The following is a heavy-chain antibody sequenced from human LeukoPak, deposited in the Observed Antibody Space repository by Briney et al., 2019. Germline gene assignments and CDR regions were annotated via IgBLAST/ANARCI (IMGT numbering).Heavy chain of an antibody. CDR1: GYTLTDYY. J-gene: IGHJ4*01. V-gene: IGHV1-2*02. CDR2: INPNSGAT. Sequence: GASVKVSCKASGYTLTDYYLHWVRQAPGQGLKWMGWINPNSGATHYAQSFQARVTMTRDTSSASSYMELTGLESDDTAVYYCARGRRILGGPENAGNFFDFWGQGSLVTVSS. D-gene: IGHD3-16*01. CDR3: ARGRRILGGPENAGNFFDF.